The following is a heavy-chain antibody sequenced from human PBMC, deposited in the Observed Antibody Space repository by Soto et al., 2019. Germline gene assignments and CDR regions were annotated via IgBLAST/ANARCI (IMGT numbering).Heavy chain of an antibody. V-gene: IGHV3-23*01. J-gene: IGHJ4*02. CDR2: ISATGGSI. Sequence: EVQLLESGGGLVQPGGSLRLSCAASGFTFRSYAMSWVRQAPGKGLEWVSSISATGGSISYADSVKGRFTISRDNSKSTPFLQMNSLRADYTAVYYCATPSSWYSYWGQGTLVTVSS. CDR1: GFTFRSYA. CDR3: ATPSSWYSY. D-gene: IGHD6-13*01.